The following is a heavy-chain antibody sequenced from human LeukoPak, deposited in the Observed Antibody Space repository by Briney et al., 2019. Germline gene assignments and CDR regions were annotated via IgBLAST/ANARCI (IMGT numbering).Heavy chain of an antibody. CDR3: ARDIGGRYSWYYFDY. D-gene: IGHD2-8*01. J-gene: IGHJ4*02. V-gene: IGHV4-59*01. CDR2: MYYSGST. CDR1: GGSISSYY. Sequence: SETLSLTCTVSGGSISSYYWSWIRQPPGKGLEWIGYMYYSGSTNYNPSLKSRVTMSVDTSKNHFSLKMSSVTAADTAVYYCARDIGGRYSWYYFDYWGQGTLVTVSS.